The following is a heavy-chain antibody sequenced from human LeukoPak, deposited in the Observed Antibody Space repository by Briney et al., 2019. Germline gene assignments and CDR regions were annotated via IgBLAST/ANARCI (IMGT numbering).Heavy chain of an antibody. CDR2: ISAGGGSI. J-gene: IGHJ5*02. D-gene: IGHD6-19*01. CDR3: TKDFAVASYNWFDP. Sequence: GGSLRLSCAASGFTFSSYALSWVRQAPGKGLEWVSLISAGGGSIYYIDSVKGRFIISRDNSKNTLYLQMNSLRVEDTAVYYCTKDFAVASYNWFDPWGQGTLVTVSS. V-gene: IGHV3-23*01. CDR1: GFTFSSYA.